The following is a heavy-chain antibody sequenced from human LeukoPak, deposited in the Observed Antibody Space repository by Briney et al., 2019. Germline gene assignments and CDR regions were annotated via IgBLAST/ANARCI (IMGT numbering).Heavy chain of an antibody. CDR3: ARAPNYCSSTSCQSLGY. D-gene: IGHD2-2*01. V-gene: IGHV4-61*02. J-gene: IGHJ4*02. CDR1: GGSISSGSYY. CDR2: IYTSGST. Sequence: SQTLSLTCTVSGGSISSGSYYWSWIRQPAGKGLEWIGRIYTSGSTNYNPSLKSRVTISVDTSKNQFSLKLSSVTAADTAVYYCARAPNYCSSTSCQSLGYWGQGTLVTVSS.